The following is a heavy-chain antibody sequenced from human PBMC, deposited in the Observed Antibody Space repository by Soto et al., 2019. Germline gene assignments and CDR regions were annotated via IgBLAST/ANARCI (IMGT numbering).Heavy chain of an antibody. CDR3: AGRQWLVGGYYYGMDV. Sequence: QVQLVQSGAEVKKPGASVKVSCKASGYTFTNYGISWVRQAPGQGLVWMGWNSAYNGNTNYAQKLQGRVTMTTDTSTSTAYRELRSLRSDDTDVYYWAGRQWLVGGYYYGMDVWGQGTTVTVSS. V-gene: IGHV1-18*01. D-gene: IGHD6-19*01. J-gene: IGHJ6*02. CDR2: NSAYNGNT. CDR1: GYTFTNYG.